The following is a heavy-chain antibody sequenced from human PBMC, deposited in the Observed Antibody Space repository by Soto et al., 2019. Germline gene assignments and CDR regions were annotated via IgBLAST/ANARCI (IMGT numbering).Heavy chain of an antibody. V-gene: IGHV1-2*02. J-gene: IGHJ5*02. D-gene: IGHD2-21*01. Sequence: EASVKVSCKASGYTFTGYDMHWVRQAPGQGLEWMGWMNPNSGDTNYAQKFQGRVTMTRDTSISTAYMELSSLRYDDTGVYYSARWVVSFVCYPWGQGTLVTVSS. CDR1: GYTFTGYD. CDR3: ARWVVSFVCYP. CDR2: MNPNSGDT.